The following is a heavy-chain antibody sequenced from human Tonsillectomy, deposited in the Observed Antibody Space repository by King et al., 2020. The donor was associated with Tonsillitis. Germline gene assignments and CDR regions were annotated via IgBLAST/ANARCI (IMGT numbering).Heavy chain of an antibody. CDR2: INIDGSST. J-gene: IGHJ6*02. CDR3: ARDRWFGDTPMDV. CDR1: GFTFSSYW. Sequence: VQLVESGGGLVQPGGSLRLSCAASGFTFSSYWMHWVRQAPGKGLVWVSRINIDGSSTSYADSVKGRVTISRDNAKNTLYLQMNSLRAEDTAVYYCARDRWFGDTPMDVWGQGTTVTVSS. V-gene: IGHV3-74*01. D-gene: IGHD3-10*01.